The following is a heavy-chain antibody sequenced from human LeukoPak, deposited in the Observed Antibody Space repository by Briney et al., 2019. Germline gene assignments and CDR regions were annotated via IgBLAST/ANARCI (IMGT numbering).Heavy chain of an antibody. CDR1: GFTISSHY. Sequence: GGSLRLSCEASGFTISSHYMSWVRQAPGKGLEQVSVIYSGGDTYYADSVKGRFTISRDNSKNTLYLQMNSLRAEDTAVYYCATGGEYYDTGGYGHDHWGQGTLVTVSS. CDR3: ATGGEYYDTGGYGHDH. D-gene: IGHD3-22*01. CDR2: IYSGGDT. J-gene: IGHJ4*02. V-gene: IGHV3-53*01.